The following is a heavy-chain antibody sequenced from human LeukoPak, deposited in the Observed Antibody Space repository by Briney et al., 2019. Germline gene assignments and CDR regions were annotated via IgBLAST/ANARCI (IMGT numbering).Heavy chain of an antibody. CDR1: GFTFDDYG. Sequence: GGSLRLSCAASGFTFDDYGMSWVRQAPGKGLEWVSGINWNGGSTGYADSVKGRFTISRDNVKNSLYLQLNSLRAEDTAVYYCARVLHKRNYDSSDYYGSWGQGTLVTVSS. CDR2: INWNGGST. J-gene: IGHJ5*02. V-gene: IGHV3-20*04. CDR3: ARVLHKRNYDSSDYYGS. D-gene: IGHD3-22*01.